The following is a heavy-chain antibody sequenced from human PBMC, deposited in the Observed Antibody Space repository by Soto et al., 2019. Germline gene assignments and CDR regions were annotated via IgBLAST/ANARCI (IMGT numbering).Heavy chain of an antibody. D-gene: IGHD3-22*01. V-gene: IGHV1-18*01. CDR3: ARDASVYYDSSGSYPGPFDY. CDR1: GYTFTSYG. Sequence: GASVKVSCKASGYTFTSYGISWVRQAPGQGLEWMGWISAYNGNTNYAQKLQGRVTMTTDTSTSTAYMELRSLRSDDTAVYYCARDASVYYDSSGSYPGPFDYWGQGTLVTVSS. J-gene: IGHJ4*02. CDR2: ISAYNGNT.